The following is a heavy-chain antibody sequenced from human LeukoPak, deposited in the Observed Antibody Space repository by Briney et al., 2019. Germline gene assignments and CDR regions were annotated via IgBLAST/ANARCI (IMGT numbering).Heavy chain of an antibody. Sequence: SETLSLTCAGYGGSFRGYYWSWSRQPPGKGLEWVGEINHRGSTNHTPSLKSRVTISVDTSKNQFSLKLSSVTAADTAVYYCARGGIVVVVAATPRVWFDPWGQGTLVTVSS. CDR1: GGSFRGYY. CDR2: INHRGST. J-gene: IGHJ5*02. CDR3: ARGGIVVVVAATPRVWFDP. D-gene: IGHD2-15*01. V-gene: IGHV4-34*01.